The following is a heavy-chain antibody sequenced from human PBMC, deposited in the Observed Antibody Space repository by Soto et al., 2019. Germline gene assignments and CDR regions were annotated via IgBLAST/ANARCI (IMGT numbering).Heavy chain of an antibody. CDR3: ARSGDNYNVLDY. Sequence: GGSLRLSCVASGFTFSDYYMSWVRQAPGKGLEWLSYSSNSGTYTKYAGSVKGRFSISRDNAKNSLYLQINSLRGEDTAIYYCARSGDNYNVLDYWGQGTPVTVSS. J-gene: IGHJ4*02. CDR1: GFTFSDYY. CDR2: SSNSGTYT. V-gene: IGHV3-11*06. D-gene: IGHD3-10*02.